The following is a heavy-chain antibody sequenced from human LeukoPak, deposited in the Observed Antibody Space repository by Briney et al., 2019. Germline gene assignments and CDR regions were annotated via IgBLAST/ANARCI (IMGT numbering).Heavy chain of an antibody. CDR2: INWNGAWT. CDR3: TGYYYDSSRGFDL. CDR1: GFKFDDYG. V-gene: IGHV3-20*04. Sequence: GGSLRLSCAAAGFKFDDYGMSWVRQAPGKGLEWVCDINWNGAWTGYADSVKGRFTISRDNAKNSLYLQMNSLRAEDTALYYCTGYYYDSSRGFDLWGQGTLVTVSA. D-gene: IGHD3-22*01. J-gene: IGHJ5*02.